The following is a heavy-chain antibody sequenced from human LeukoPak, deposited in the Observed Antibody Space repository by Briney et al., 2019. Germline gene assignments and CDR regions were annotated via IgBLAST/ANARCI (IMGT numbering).Heavy chain of an antibody. CDR1: GFTFSSYS. J-gene: IGHJ5*02. CDR3: ARGGALDIVVVPAAINWFDP. CDR2: ISSSSSTI. D-gene: IGHD2-2*03. V-gene: IGHV3-48*04. Sequence: PGGSLRLSCAASGFTFSSYSMNWVRQAPGKGLEWVSYISSSSSTIYYADSVKGRFTISRDNAKNSLYLQMNSLRAEDTAVYYCARGGALDIVVVPAAINWFDPWGQGTLVTVSS.